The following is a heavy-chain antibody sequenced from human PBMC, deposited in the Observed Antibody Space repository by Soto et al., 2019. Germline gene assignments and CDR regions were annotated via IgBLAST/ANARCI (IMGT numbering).Heavy chain of an antibody. CDR2: IYFTGNT. CDR3: AGQTFTIAAASYGRSNWFDP. J-gene: IGHJ5*02. Sequence: SETLSLTCNVSGGSISRYYWGWVRQPPGKGLEWIGTIYFTGNTYYTPSLKSRLTMSIDTSKNEFSLRLNSVTAADTAVYYCAGQTFTIAAASYGRSNWFDPWGPGTLVTVSS. V-gene: IGHV4-39*01. D-gene: IGHD6-25*01. CDR1: GGSISRYY.